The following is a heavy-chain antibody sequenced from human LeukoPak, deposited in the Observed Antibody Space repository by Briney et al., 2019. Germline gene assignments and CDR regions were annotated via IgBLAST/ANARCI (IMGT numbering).Heavy chain of an antibody. J-gene: IGHJ3*02. CDR3: ARHGYYDILTGAAFDI. V-gene: IGHV4-59*08. Sequence: PSETLSLTCTVSGGSISSYYWSWIRQPPGKGLEWIGYIYYSGSTNYNPSLKSRVTISVDTSKNQFSLKLSSVTAADTAVYYCARHGYYDILTGAAFDIWGQGTMVTVSS. CDR2: IYYSGST. D-gene: IGHD3-9*01. CDR1: GGSISSYY.